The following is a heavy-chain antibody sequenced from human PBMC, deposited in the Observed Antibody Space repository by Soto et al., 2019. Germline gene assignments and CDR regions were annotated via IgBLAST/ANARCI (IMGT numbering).Heavy chain of an antibody. CDR1: GYSLSDLS. CDR2: LDAEDGET. Sequence: ASVKVSCKVSGYSLSDLSIHWVRQAPGKGLEWMGGLDAEDGETIYAQKLQGRGTMTEDTSTDTAYMELSSLTSEDTAMYYCATLPRTIERTPAAIWSFDSWGQGTLVTASS. V-gene: IGHV1-24*01. D-gene: IGHD2-2*01. J-gene: IGHJ4*02. CDR3: ATLPRTIERTPAAIWSFDS.